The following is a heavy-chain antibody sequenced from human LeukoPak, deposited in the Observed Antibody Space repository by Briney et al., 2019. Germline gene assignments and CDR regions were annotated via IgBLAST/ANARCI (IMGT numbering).Heavy chain of an antibody. J-gene: IGHJ5*02. D-gene: IGHD3-10*01. CDR1: GGSFSGYY. CDR3: ARGRPRFITMVRGALWFDP. CDR2: INHSGST. Sequence: SETLSLTCAVYGGSFSGYYWSWIRQPPGKGLEWIGEINHSGSTNYNPSLKSRVTISVDTSKNQFSLKLSSVTAADTAVYYCARGRPRFITMVRGALWFDPWGQGTLVTVSS. V-gene: IGHV4-34*01.